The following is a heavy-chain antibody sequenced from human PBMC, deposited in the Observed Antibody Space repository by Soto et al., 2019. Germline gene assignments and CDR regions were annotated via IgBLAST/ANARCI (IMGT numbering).Heavy chain of an antibody. CDR2: IIPIFGTA. Sequence: SVKVSCKASGGTFSSYAISWVRQAPGQGLEWMGGIIPIFGTANYAQKFQGRVTITADESTSTAYMELSSLRSEDTAVYYCARTYYYDSSGYYPTAKYFQHWGQGTLVTVSS. CDR3: ARTYYYDSSGYYPTAKYFQH. CDR1: GGTFSSYA. D-gene: IGHD3-22*01. V-gene: IGHV1-69*13. J-gene: IGHJ1*01.